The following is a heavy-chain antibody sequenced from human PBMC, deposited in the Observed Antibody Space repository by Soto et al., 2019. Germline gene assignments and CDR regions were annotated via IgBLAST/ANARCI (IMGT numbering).Heavy chain of an antibody. CDR3: ARHSDLAGNFTHEKLYNWFDP. J-gene: IGHJ5*02. CDR2: IYYSGST. CDR1: GGSISSSSYY. Sequence: SETLSLTCTVSGGSISSSSYYWGWIRQPPGKGLEWIGSIYYSGSTYYNPSLKSRVTISVDTSKNQFSLKLSSVTAADTAVYYCARHSDLAGNFTHEKLYNWFDPWGQGTLVTVSS. D-gene: IGHD1-7*01. V-gene: IGHV4-39*01.